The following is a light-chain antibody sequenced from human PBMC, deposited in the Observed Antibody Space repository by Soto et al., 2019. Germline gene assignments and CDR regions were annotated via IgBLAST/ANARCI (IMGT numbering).Light chain of an antibody. CDR2: GAS. V-gene: IGKV3D-15*01. CDR3: QQYNDWPLT. J-gene: IGKJ4*01. CDR1: QSVSDN. Sequence: EIVLTQSPATLSVSPGERDTLSCRASQSVSDNLAWYQQKPGQAPRLLIYGASIRATDIPARFSGSGSGTEFSLTISSLQSEDFAVYYCQQYNDWPLTFGGGTKVEIK.